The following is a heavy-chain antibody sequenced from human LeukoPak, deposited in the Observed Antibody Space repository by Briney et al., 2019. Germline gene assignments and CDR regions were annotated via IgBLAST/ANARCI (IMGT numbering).Heavy chain of an antibody. Sequence: GGSLRLSCAASGFTFSSDWMSWVRQAPGKGLEWVANIKQDGSDKYHVDSVKGRFTISRDNAKNSLYLQMHSLRAEDTAVYYCARDKSLNRAVAGTLDYWGQGTLVTVSS. CDR2: IKQDGSDK. CDR1: GFTFSSDW. CDR3: ARDKSLNRAVAGTLDY. J-gene: IGHJ4*02. V-gene: IGHV3-7*04. D-gene: IGHD6-19*01.